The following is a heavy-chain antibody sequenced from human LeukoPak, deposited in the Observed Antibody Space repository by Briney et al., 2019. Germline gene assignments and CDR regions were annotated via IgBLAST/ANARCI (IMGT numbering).Heavy chain of an antibody. CDR1: GYTFTSYG. J-gene: IGHJ6*03. D-gene: IGHD2-15*01. V-gene: IGHV1-18*01. Sequence: ASVKVSCKASGYTFTSYGISWVRQAPGQGLEWMGWISAYNGNTNYAQKLQGRVTMTTDTSISTAYMELSRLRSDDTAVYYCARESTGSYTQLQYYYMDVWGKGTTVTVSS. CDR2: ISAYNGNT. CDR3: ARESTGSYTQLQYYYMDV.